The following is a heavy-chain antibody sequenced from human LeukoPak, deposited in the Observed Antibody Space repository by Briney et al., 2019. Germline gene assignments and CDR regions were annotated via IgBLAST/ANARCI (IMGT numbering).Heavy chain of an antibody. J-gene: IGHJ3*02. D-gene: IGHD6-13*01. Sequence: GESLKISCKGSGCTFTSYWIGWVRQMPGKGLEWMGIIYPGDSDTRYSPSFQGQVTISADKSISTAYLQWSSLKASDTATYYCAINARLIAAAGYDAFDIWGQGTMVTVSS. V-gene: IGHV5-51*01. CDR2: IYPGDSDT. CDR1: GCTFTSYW. CDR3: AINARLIAAAGYDAFDI.